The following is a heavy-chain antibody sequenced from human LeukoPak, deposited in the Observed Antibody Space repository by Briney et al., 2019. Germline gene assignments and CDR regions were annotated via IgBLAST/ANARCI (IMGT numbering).Heavy chain of an antibody. CDR1: GFTFSTYA. Sequence: GRSLRLSCAASGFTFSTYAMHWVRQAPGKGLEWVAIISYDGINKYYADSVKGRFTISRDNSKNTLYLQMNSLRAEDTAVYYCAKAPGQWLGNYYYHYMDVWGKGTTVTVSS. CDR3: AKAPGQWLGNYYYHYMDV. CDR2: ISYDGINK. V-gene: IGHV3-30*04. D-gene: IGHD6-19*01. J-gene: IGHJ6*03.